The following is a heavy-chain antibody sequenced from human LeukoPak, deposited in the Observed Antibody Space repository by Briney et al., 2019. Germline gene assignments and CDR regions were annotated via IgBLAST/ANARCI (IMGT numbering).Heavy chain of an antibody. D-gene: IGHD5-18*01. Sequence: GGSLRLSCAASGFTFDDYTMNWVRQAPGKGLEWVSLISWDGGSTYYADSVKGRFTITRDNSKNSLYLQMNSLTTEDTALYYCAKSTAMVTWGAFDIWGQGTMVTVSS. V-gene: IGHV3-43*01. CDR3: AKSTAMVTWGAFDI. CDR2: ISWDGGST. J-gene: IGHJ3*02. CDR1: GFTFDDYT.